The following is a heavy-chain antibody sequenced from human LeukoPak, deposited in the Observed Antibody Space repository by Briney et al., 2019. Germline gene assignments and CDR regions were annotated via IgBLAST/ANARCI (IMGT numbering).Heavy chain of an antibody. Sequence: SQTLSLTCTVSGGSISSGSYYWSWIRQPAGKGLEWIGRIDTGGSTNYNPSLKSRFTISVDTSKNPFSLELTSVTAADPPLYYCARVRLGYCSSTSCYDAFDIWGQGTMVTVSS. CDR2: IDTGGST. CDR3: ARVRLGYCSSTSCYDAFDI. CDR1: GGSISSGSYY. D-gene: IGHD2-2*01. V-gene: IGHV4-61*02. J-gene: IGHJ3*02.